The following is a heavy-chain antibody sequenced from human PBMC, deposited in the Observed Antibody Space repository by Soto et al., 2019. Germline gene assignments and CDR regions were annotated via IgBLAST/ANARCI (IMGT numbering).Heavy chain of an antibody. CDR2: IRAYNGNT. CDR3: TSTDIVLVPAAMLGRFGDAFDI. D-gene: IGHD2-2*01. J-gene: IGHJ3*02. Sequence: ASVKLSCKASGYTFTSYAISWVRQAPGQGLEWMGWIRAYNGNTNYAASVKGRFTISRDDSKNTAYLQMNSLKTEDTAVYYCTSTDIVLVPAAMLGRFGDAFDIPGQGTRVTVSS. V-gene: IGHV1-18*01. CDR1: GYTFTSYA.